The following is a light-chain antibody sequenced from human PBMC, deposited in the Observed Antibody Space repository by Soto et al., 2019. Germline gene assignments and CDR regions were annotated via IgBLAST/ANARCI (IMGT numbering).Light chain of an antibody. CDR3: QQYRSSPFI. CDR1: QSVSSRY. Sequence: EVVLTQSPVTLSLSPGERATLSCRASQSVSSRYLAWYEKKPAQPPRLLIYGASSRATDIPDRFIGSRSETEFTLSVPRLAPEYLAMYYCQQYRSSPFIFAPGTKVHI. V-gene: IGKV3-20*01. CDR2: GAS. J-gene: IGKJ3*01.